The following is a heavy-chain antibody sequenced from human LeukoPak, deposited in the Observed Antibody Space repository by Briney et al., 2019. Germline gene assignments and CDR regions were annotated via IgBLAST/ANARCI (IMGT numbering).Heavy chain of an antibody. J-gene: IGHJ4*02. D-gene: IGHD3-3*01. CDR1: GGSFSGYY. CDR2: INHSGST. CDR3: ARGRITIPSAVFDY. V-gene: IGHV4-34*01. Sequence: PSETLSPTCAVYGGSFSGYYWSWIRQPPGKGLEWIGEINHSGSTNYNPSLKSRVTISVDTSKNQFSLKLSSVTAADTAVYYCARGRITIPSAVFDYWGQGTLVTVSS.